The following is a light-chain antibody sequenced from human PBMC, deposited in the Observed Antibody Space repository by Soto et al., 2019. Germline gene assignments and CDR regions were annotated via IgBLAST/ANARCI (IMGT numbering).Light chain of an antibody. Sequence: EIVLTQSPGTLSLSPGERATLSCRASQSVSSSYLAWYQQKPGQAPRLLIYGASSRATGIPDRFSGSGSGTDFTLTIRRLEPEDFAVYYCQQYGSSPYTVGQGTKVDIK. J-gene: IGKJ2*01. CDR3: QQYGSSPYT. CDR2: GAS. CDR1: QSVSSSY. V-gene: IGKV3-20*01.